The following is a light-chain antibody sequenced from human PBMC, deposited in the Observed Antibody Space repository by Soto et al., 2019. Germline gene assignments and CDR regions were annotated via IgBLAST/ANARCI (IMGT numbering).Light chain of an antibody. CDR2: GAS. CDR3: QQYYTTPTWT. J-gene: IGKJ1*01. CDR1: QSVSGNY. Sequence: GERATLSCSAIQSVSGNYLAWYQQKPGQAPSLLMHGASSRVTGIPERFSGSGSGTDFTLTIDSLQAEDVAVYYCQQYYTTPTWTFGQRAKVDI. V-gene: IGKV3-20*01.